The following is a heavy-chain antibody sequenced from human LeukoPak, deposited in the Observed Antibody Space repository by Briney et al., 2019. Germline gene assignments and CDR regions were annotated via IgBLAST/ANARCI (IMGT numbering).Heavy chain of an antibody. CDR2: IYNGDNT. J-gene: IGHJ4*02. V-gene: IGHV3-66*01. CDR3: ARASQWLAFDN. CDR1: RFTVTNNY. Sequence: GGSLRLSCAASRFTVTNNYMSWVRQAPGKGLEWVSVIYNGDNTNYADSVKGRFTISRDHSQNTLFLHMNGLRAEDTAVCFCARASQWLAFDNWGQGTLVTVSS. D-gene: IGHD6-19*01.